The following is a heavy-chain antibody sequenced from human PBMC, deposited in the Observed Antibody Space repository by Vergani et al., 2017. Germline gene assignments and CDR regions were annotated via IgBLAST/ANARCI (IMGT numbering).Heavy chain of an antibody. CDR1: GFTFSSYS. Sequence: EVQLVESGGGLVKPGGSLRLSCAASGFTFSSYSMNWVRQAPGKGLEWVSSISSSSSYIYYADSVKGRFTISRDNAKNSLYLQMNSLRAEDTAVYYCARDWRSIQLWYGDVSVDYWGQGTLVTVSS. D-gene: IGHD5-18*01. CDR3: ARDWRSIQLWYGDVSVDY. J-gene: IGHJ4*02. V-gene: IGHV3-21*04. CDR2: ISSSSSYI.